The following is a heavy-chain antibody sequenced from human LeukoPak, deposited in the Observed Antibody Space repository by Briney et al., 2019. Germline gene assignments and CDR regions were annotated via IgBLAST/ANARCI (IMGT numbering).Heavy chain of an antibody. CDR3: AKLGGYSYGPLGY. CDR1: GFTFSSYA. CDR2: ISGSGGST. V-gene: IGHV3-23*01. Sequence: PGGSLRLSCAASGFTFSSYAMSWVRQAPGKGLGWVSAISGSGGSTHYADSVKGRFTISRDNSKNTLYLQMNSLRAEDTAVYYCAKLGGYSYGPLGYWGQGTLVTVSS. D-gene: IGHD5-18*01. J-gene: IGHJ4*02.